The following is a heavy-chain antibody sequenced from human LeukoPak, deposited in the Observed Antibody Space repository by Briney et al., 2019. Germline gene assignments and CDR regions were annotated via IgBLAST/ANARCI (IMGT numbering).Heavy chain of an antibody. D-gene: IGHD3-10*01. CDR2: IYYSGST. Sequence: PSETLSLTCTVSGGSISSSSYYWGWIRQPPGKGLEWIGSIYYSGSTYYNPSLKSRVTISVDTSKKQFSLKLSSVTAADTAVYYCARRGEGTSMGRFDYWGQGTLVTVSS. CDR1: GGSISSSSYY. J-gene: IGHJ4*02. CDR3: ARRGEGTSMGRFDY. V-gene: IGHV4-39*01.